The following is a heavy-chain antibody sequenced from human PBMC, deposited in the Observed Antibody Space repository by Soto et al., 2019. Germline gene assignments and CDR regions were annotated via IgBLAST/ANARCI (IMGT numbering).Heavy chain of an antibody. CDR2: FDPEDGET. CDR1: GYTLTELS. D-gene: IGHD3-9*01. V-gene: IGHV1-24*01. CDR3: ANGRYYDILTGYYYYYMDV. J-gene: IGHJ6*03. Sequence: ASVKVSCKVSGYTLTELSMHWVRQAPGKGLEWMGGFDPEDGETIYAQKFQGRVTMTEDTSTDTAYMELSSLRSEDTAVYYCANGRYYDILTGYYYYYMDVWGKGTTVTVSS.